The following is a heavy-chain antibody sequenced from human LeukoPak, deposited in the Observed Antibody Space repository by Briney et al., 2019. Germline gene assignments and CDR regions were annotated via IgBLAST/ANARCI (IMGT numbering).Heavy chain of an antibody. CDR3: ALPYYDFWSGYSSMDV. D-gene: IGHD3-3*01. CDR2: IIPIFGTA. CDR1: GGTFSSYA. J-gene: IGHJ6*03. V-gene: IGHV1-69*05. Sequence: SVKVSCKASGGTFSSYAISWVRQAPGHGLEWMGRIIPIFGTANSAQKFQGRVTITTDESTSTAYMELSSLRSEDTAVYYCALPYYDFWSGYSSMDVWGKGTTVTVSS.